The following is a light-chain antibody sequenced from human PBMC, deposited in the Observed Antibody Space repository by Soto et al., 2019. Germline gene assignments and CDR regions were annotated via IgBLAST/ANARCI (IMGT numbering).Light chain of an antibody. Sequence: DIQMTQSPSTLSASVGDRVTITCRASQSITNWLAWYQQKPGKAPNLLIYDASNLESGVSSRFSGSGSGTDFTLTISSLQPDDLATYYCQQYHTYPWTFGQGTKVEV. CDR1: QSITNW. CDR3: QQYHTYPWT. CDR2: DAS. J-gene: IGKJ1*01. V-gene: IGKV1-5*01.